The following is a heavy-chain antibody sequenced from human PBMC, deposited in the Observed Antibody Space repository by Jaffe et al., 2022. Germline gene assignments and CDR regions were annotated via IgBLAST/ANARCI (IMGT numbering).Heavy chain of an antibody. CDR1: GGSISSYY. D-gene: IGHD3-10*01. CDR3: ARGSPYGSGSPDAFDI. Sequence: QVQLQESGPGLVKPSETLSLTCTVSGGSISSYYWSWIRQPPGKGLEWIGYIYYSGSTNYNPSLKSRVTISVDTSKNQFSLKLSSVTAADTAVYYCARGSPYGSGSPDAFDIWGQGTMVTVSS. CDR2: IYYSGST. V-gene: IGHV4-59*01. J-gene: IGHJ3*02.